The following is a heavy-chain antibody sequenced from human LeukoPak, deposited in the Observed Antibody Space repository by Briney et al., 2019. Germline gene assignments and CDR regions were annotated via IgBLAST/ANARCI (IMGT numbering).Heavy chain of an antibody. V-gene: IGHV4-34*01. J-gene: IGHJ4*02. Sequence: PSETPSLTCAVYGGSFSGYYWSWIRQPPGKGLEWIGEINHSGSTNYNPSLKSRVTISVDTSKNQFSLKLSSVTAADTAVYYCARPSPWYGSGVDYWGQGTLVTVSS. CDR2: INHSGST. D-gene: IGHD6-19*01. CDR1: GGSFSGYY. CDR3: ARPSPWYGSGVDY.